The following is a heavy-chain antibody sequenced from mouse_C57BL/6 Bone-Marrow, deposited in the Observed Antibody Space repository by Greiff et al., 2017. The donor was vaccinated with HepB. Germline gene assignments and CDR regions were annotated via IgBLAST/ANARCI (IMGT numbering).Heavy chain of an antibody. CDR1: GYTFTSYW. CDR2: IDPSDSYT. J-gene: IGHJ3*01. CDR3: ARAVLTY. Sequence: QVRLQQPGAELVRPGTSVKLSCKASGYTFTSYWMHWVKQRPGQGLEWIGVIDPSDSYTNYNQKFKGKATLTVDTSSSTAYMQLSSLTSEDSAVYYCARAVLTYWGQGTLVTVSA. V-gene: IGHV1-59*01.